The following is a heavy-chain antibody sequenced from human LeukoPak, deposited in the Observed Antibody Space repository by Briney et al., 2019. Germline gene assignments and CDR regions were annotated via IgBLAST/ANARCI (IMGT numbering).Heavy chain of an antibody. CDR3: ARYPPEWDLSHDY. J-gene: IGHJ4*02. Sequence: GGSLRLSCAASGFTFSTYWMNWVRQAPGKGLVWVSRINSDGSSKRYADSVQGRFTISRDNAKNSLYLHMNSLSAEATSVYYCARYPPEWDLSHDYWGQGTLVTVSS. D-gene: IGHD1-26*01. CDR1: GFTFSTYW. V-gene: IGHV3-74*01. CDR2: INSDGSSK.